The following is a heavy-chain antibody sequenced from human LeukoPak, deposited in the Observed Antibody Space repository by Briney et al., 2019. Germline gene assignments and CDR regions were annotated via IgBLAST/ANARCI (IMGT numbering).Heavy chain of an antibody. D-gene: IGHD2-2*01. Sequence: GASVKVSCKASGGTFSSYAISWVRQAPGQGLEWMGGIIPIFGTANYAQKFQGRVTITADESTSTAYMELSSLRSEDTAVYYCAVGVVPAAWQDYYYMDVWGKGTTVTVSS. CDR2: IIPIFGTA. J-gene: IGHJ6*03. CDR1: GGTFSSYA. V-gene: IGHV1-69*13. CDR3: AVGVVPAAWQDYYYMDV.